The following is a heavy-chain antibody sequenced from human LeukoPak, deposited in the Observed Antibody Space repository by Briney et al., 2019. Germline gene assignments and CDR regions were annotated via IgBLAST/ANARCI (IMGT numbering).Heavy chain of an antibody. V-gene: IGHV3-30-3*01. CDR2: ISYDGSNK. J-gene: IGHJ4*02. CDR1: GFTFSSYA. D-gene: IGHD6-19*01. CDR3: ARELGSAVAGTLGY. Sequence: PGGSLRPSCAASGFTFSSYAMHWVRQAPGKGLEWVAVISYDGSNKYYADSVKGRFTISRDNSKNTLYLQMNSLRAEDTAVYYCARELGSAVAGTLGYWGQGTLVTVSS.